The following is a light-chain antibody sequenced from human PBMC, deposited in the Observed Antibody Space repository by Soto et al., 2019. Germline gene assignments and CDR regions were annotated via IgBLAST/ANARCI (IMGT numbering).Light chain of an antibody. CDR3: QQYNNWPRAT. V-gene: IGKV3-15*01. CDR2: RTS. J-gene: IGKJ4*01. CDR1: QSISSN. Sequence: IVMTQSPATLSVSPGETATLSCRARQSISSNLAWYQQKPGQAPRLLMFRTSSRATGFPARFSGSGSGTEFNLTISSLQSEDFGVYYCQQYNNWPRATFGGGTKVDIK.